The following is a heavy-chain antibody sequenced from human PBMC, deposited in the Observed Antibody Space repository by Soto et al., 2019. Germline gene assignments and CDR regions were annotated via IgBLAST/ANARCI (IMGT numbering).Heavy chain of an antibody. CDR1: GFTFSSYA. CDR3: AKARITTVDGWYFDL. V-gene: IGHV3-23*01. D-gene: IGHD3-10*01. CDR2: ISGSGGST. J-gene: IGHJ2*01. Sequence: GGSLRLSCAASGFTFSSYAMSWVRQAPGKGLEWVSAISGSGGSTYYADSVKGRFTISRDNSKNTLYLQMNSLRAEDTAVYYCAKARITTVDGWYFDLWGRGTLVTVPQ.